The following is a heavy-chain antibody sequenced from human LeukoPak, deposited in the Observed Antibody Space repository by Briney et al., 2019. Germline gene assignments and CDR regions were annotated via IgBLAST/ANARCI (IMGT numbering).Heavy chain of an antibody. CDR3: ARTYYDILTGYYSFDY. J-gene: IGHJ4*02. CDR1: GGSISSYY. CDR2: IYYSGST. V-gene: IGHV4-59*01. Sequence: SETLSLTCTVSGGSISSYYWSWIRRPPGKGLEWIGYIYYSGSTNYNPSLKSRVTISVDTSKNQFSLKLSSVTTADTAVYYCARTYYDILTGYYSFDYWGQGTLVTVSS. D-gene: IGHD3-9*01.